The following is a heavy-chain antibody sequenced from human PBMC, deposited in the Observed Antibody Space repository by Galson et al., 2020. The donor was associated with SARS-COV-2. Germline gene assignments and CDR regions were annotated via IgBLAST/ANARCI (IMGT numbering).Heavy chain of an antibody. J-gene: IGHJ5*02. V-gene: IGHV4-4*07. CDR3: AREWDTAMVRGNGWFDP. CDR1: GGSISDYY. CDR2: IIATGAT. D-gene: IGHD5-18*01. Sequence: SETLSLSCPVPGGSISDYYWSWIRQLAGQTLEWPGRIIATGATNYNPSLKSRVTMSLDKSKSQFSLKLSSVTAADTAVYYCAREWDTAMVRGNGWFDPWGQGTLVTVSS.